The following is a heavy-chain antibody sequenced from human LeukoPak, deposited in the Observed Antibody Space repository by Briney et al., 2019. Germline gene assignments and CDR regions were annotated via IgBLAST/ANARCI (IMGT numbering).Heavy chain of an antibody. CDR2: IRYDGSNK. CDR1: GFTFSSYS. D-gene: IGHD5-24*01. CDR3: AKDPRDGYNFVSADY. Sequence: PGGSLRLSCAASGFTFSSYSMHWVRQAPGKGLEWVAFIRYDGSNKYYADSVKGRFTISRDNSKNTLYLQMNSLRAEDTAVYYCAKDPRDGYNFVSADYWGQGTLVTVSS. J-gene: IGHJ4*02. V-gene: IGHV3-30*02.